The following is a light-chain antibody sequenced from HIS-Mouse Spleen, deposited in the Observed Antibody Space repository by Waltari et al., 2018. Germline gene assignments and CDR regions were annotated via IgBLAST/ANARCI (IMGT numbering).Light chain of an antibody. Sequence: QSVLTQPPSVSGAPGQRVTISCTGSSSNIGARHELHWYQQLPGTAPKLLIYGNSNRPSGVPDRFSGSKSGTSASLAITGLQAEDEADYYCQSYDSSLSGSVFGGGTKLTVL. J-gene: IGLJ2*01. CDR2: GNS. V-gene: IGLV1-40*01. CDR1: SSNIGARHE. CDR3: QSYDSSLSGSV.